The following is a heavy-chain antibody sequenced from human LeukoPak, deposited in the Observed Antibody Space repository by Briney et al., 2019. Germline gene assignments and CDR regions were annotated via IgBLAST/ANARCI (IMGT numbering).Heavy chain of an antibody. CDR1: GFTFTSSA. D-gene: IGHD3-22*01. V-gene: IGHV1-58*01. CDR3: AAEAAYYYDSRDAFDV. J-gene: IGHJ3*01. CDR2: IVVGSGST. Sequence: SVKVSCKASGFTFTSSAVQWVRQARGQRLEWIGWIVVGSGSTNYAQKFQERVTITRDMSTSLVYMELSSLRSEDTAVYYCAAEAAYYYDSRDAFDVWGQGTMVTVSS.